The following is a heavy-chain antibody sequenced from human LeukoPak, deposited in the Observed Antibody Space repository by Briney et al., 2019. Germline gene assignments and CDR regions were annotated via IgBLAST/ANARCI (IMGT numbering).Heavy chain of an antibody. CDR3: ARSPWSNTAMVG. V-gene: IGHV3-30*04. Sequence: GGSLRLSCAASGFTFSSYAMHWVRQAPGKGLEWVAVISYDGSNKYYADSVKGRFTISRDNSKNTLYLQMNSLRAEDTAVYYCARSPWSNTAMVGWGQGTLVTVSS. CDR2: ISYDGSNK. CDR1: GFTFSSYA. D-gene: IGHD5-18*01. J-gene: IGHJ4*02.